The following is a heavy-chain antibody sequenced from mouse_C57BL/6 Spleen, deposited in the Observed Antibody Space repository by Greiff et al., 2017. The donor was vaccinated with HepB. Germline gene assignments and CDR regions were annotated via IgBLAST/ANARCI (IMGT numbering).Heavy chain of an antibody. J-gene: IGHJ4*01. V-gene: IGHV3-6*01. Sequence: EVKLMESGPGLVKPSQSLSLTCSVTGYSITSGYYWNWIRQFPGNKLEWMGYISYDGSNNYNPSLKNRISITRDTSKNQFFLKLNSVTTEDTATYYCARTGLSSYPYYAMDYWGQGTSVTVSS. CDR3: ARTGLSSYPYYAMDY. D-gene: IGHD1-1*02. CDR2: ISYDGSN. CDR1: GYSITSGYY.